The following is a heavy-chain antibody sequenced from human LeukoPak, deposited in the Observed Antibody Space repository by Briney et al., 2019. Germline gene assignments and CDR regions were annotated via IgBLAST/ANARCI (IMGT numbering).Heavy chain of an antibody. CDR2: IYYSGST. J-gene: IGHJ5*02. CDR3: ARQQLRLDYALYNWFDP. V-gene: IGHV4-59*08. D-gene: IGHD5-18*01. CDR1: GGSISSYY. Sequence: SETLSLTCTVSGGSISSYYWSWIRQPPGKGLEWIGYIYYSGSTNYNPSLKSRVTISVDTSKNQFSLKLSSVTAADTAVYYCARQQLRLDYALYNWFDPWGQGTLVTVSS.